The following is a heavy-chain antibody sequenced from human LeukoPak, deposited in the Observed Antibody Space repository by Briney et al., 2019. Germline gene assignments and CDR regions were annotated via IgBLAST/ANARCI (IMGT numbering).Heavy chain of an antibody. CDR2: TSASGGAT. V-gene: IGHV3-23*01. D-gene: IGHD3-22*01. CDR1: GFTFSSQA. CDR3: ARGGSGSGYHYYYYYMDV. J-gene: IGHJ6*03. Sequence: PGGSLRLSCSASGFTFSSQAMSWVRRAPGKGLEWVSSTSASGGATYSADSVRGRFTISRDNSKNTLFLQMNSLRVEDTAVYYCARGGSGSGYHYYYYYMDVWGKGTTVTISS.